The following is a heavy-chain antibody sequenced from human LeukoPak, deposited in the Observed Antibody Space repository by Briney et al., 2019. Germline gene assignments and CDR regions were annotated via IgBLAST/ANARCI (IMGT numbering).Heavy chain of an antibody. D-gene: IGHD1-26*01. V-gene: IGHV3-30*04. CDR2: ISYDGSNK. Sequence: PGGSLRLSCAASGFTFSSYAMHWVRQAPGKGLEWVAVISYDGSNKYYADSVKGRFTISRDNSKNTLYLQMNSLRAEDTAVYYCAKDPRSYSGSYFSWGQGTLVTVSS. J-gene: IGHJ4*02. CDR3: AKDPRSYSGSYFS. CDR1: GFTFSSYA.